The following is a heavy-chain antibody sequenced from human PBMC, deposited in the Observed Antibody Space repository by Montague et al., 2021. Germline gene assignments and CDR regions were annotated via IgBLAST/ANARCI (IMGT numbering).Heavy chain of an antibody. D-gene: IGHD7-27*01. CDR2: MRSSGSP. Sequence: SETLSLTCSVSGGSVNGYDWSWIRQPPGKGLEWIGYMRSSGSPNYNPSPKSRLAISIDRSRNQFSLELSFVTAADTAIYFCGRDYWGSIDYWGHGILVTVSS. CDR1: GGSVNGYD. J-gene: IGHJ4*01. CDR3: GRDYWGSIDY. V-gene: IGHV4-59*02.